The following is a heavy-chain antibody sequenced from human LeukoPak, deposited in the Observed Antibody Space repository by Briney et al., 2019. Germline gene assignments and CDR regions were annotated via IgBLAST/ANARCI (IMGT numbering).Heavy chain of an antibody. D-gene: IGHD3-10*01. Sequence: PGGSLRLSCAASGFTFTNAWMSWVRQAPGKGLEWVGRIKSKTDGGTTDYAAPVKGRFTISRDDSKNTLYLQMNSLETEDTAVYYCTTIMVRGVITEYFQHWGQGTLVTVSS. V-gene: IGHV3-15*01. J-gene: IGHJ1*01. CDR3: TTIMVRGVITEYFQH. CDR1: GFTFTNAW. CDR2: IKSKTDGGTT.